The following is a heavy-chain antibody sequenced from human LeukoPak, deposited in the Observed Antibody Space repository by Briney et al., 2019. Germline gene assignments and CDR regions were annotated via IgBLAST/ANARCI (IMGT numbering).Heavy chain of an antibody. D-gene: IGHD2-2*02. CDR2: IRYDGSNK. CDR3: AKDQCTSTSCYKGDY. J-gene: IGHJ4*02. CDR1: GFTFSSYG. V-gene: IGHV3-30*02. Sequence: GGSLRLSCAASGFTFSSYGMHCVRQAPGKGLEWVAFIRYDGSNKYYADSVKGRFTISRGNSKNTLFLQMNSLRAEDTAVYYCAKDQCTSTSCYKGDYWGQGTLVTVSS.